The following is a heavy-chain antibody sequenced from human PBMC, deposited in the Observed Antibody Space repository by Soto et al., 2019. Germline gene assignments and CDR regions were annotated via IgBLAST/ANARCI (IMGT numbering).Heavy chain of an antibody. V-gene: IGHV3-64*01. CDR1: GFTFSSYA. Sequence: VQLVESGGGMVQPGGSLRLSCAASGFTFSSYAMHWVRQAPGKGQEYVSAISSNGGSTYYANSVNGRFTISRDNSKNTLYLQMGSLRAEDMAVYYCARGDCSSTSCYAGTLDDWGQGTLVTVSS. D-gene: IGHD2-2*01. J-gene: IGHJ4*02. CDR2: ISSNGGST. CDR3: ARGDCSSTSCYAGTLDD.